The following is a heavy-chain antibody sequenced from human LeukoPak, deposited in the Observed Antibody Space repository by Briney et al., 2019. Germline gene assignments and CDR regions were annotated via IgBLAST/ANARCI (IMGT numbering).Heavy chain of an antibody. Sequence: PGTSLRLSCAVSGFTCSYYTMHWVRQAPGKGLEWVAVISFDGSNKYYGDSVKGRFTISRDNSKNTLYLQMNSLRPDDTAIYYCARDTLWEWGQGTLVTVSS. CDR3: ARDTLWE. CDR2: ISFDGSNK. J-gene: IGHJ4*02. D-gene: IGHD1-26*01. CDR1: GFTCSYYT. V-gene: IGHV3-30-3*01.